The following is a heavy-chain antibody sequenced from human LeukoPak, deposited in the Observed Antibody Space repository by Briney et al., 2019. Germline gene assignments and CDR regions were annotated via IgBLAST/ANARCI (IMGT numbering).Heavy chain of an antibody. Sequence: ASVNVSCKASGYTFTGYYMHWVRQAPGQGLEWMGWINPNSGGTNYAQKFQGRVTMTRDTSISTAYMELSRLRSDDTAVYYCARRIGVVDANWFDPWGQGTLVTVSS. J-gene: IGHJ5*02. D-gene: IGHD2-2*01. V-gene: IGHV1-2*02. CDR1: GYTFTGYY. CDR3: ARRIGVVDANWFDP. CDR2: INPNSGGT.